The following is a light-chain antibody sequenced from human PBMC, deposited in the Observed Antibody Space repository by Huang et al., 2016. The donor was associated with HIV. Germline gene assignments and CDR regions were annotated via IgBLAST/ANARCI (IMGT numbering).Light chain of an antibody. J-gene: IGKJ3*01. V-gene: IGKV1-39*01. CDR2: GAA. Sequence: DIQMTQSPSSLSASVGDRVTITCRATQGVTEYLNWYQQKPGKAPKLLIYGAASLQTGVPSRFSGSGSGTDFTLTISSLQPEYFATYYCQQSSSPPPTFGPGTKVDIK. CDR3: QQSSSPPPT. CDR1: QGVTEY.